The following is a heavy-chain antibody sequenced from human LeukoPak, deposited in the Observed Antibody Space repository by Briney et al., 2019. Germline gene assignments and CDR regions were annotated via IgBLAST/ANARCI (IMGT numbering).Heavy chain of an antibody. CDR1: GFNFSSLG. Sequence: PGGSLRLSCAASGFNFSSLGMHWVRQAPGKGLEWVAVIWSYGNNKYYAESVEGRLTISRDNSMHTLYLQMNSLRAEDTAVYYCVRDSAGFDYWGQGTLVTVSS. CDR2: IWSYGNNK. V-gene: IGHV3-33*01. CDR3: VRDSAGFDY. J-gene: IGHJ4*02.